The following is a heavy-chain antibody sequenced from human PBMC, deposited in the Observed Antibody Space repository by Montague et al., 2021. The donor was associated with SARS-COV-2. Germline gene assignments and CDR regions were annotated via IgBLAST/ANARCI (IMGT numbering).Heavy chain of an antibody. Sequence: TLSLTCAVYGGSFSGYYWTWIRQPPGKGLEWIGEINHSGSTNYNPSLKNRVTISVDTSKNQFSLKLRSVTAADTAVYYCARGQPPRITFGGIISYGLDVWGQGTTVTVSS. D-gene: IGHD3-16*02. CDR3: ARGQPPRITFGGIISYGLDV. J-gene: IGHJ6*02. CDR1: GGSFSGYY. CDR2: INHSGST. V-gene: IGHV4-34*01.